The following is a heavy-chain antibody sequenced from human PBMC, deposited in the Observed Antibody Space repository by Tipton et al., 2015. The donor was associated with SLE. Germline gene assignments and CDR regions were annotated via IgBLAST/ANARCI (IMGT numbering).Heavy chain of an antibody. CDR1: GFTFSSYA. Sequence: SLRLSCAASGFTFSSYAMHWVRQAPGKGLEWVSLISWDGGSTYYADSVKGRFTISRDNSKNSLYLQMNSLRTEDTALYYCAKDIGGYGLVYWGQGTLVTVSS. V-gene: IGHV3-43*01. CDR3: AKDIGGYGLVY. J-gene: IGHJ4*02. CDR2: ISWDGGST. D-gene: IGHD5-18*01.